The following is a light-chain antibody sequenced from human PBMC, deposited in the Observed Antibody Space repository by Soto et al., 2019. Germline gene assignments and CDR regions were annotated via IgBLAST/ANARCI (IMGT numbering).Light chain of an antibody. CDR2: AAS. Sequence: DIKMTQSPSSLSASVGDTVTLTSRASQSVDNYLKWYQQKPGKAPGLLIYAASTLQSGVPSRFSGNGTGTEFSLTISSLQPDDFAAYYCQWYGTYPLTFGGGTKVDIK. J-gene: IGKJ4*01. V-gene: IGKV1-39*02. CDR3: QWYGTYPLT. CDR1: QSVDNY.